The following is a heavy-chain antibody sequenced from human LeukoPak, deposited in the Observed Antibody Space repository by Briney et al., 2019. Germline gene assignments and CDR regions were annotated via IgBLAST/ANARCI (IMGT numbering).Heavy chain of an antibody. D-gene: IGHD3-3*01. J-gene: IGHJ5*02. CDR3: ARDLNKGAIFGVVNTNWFDP. CDR1: GFTFSSYS. CDR2: ISSSSSYI. Sequence: GGSLRLSCAASGFTFSSYSMNWVRQAPGKGLEWVSSISSSSSYIYYADSVKGRFTTSRDNAKNSLYLQMNSLRAEDTAVYYCARDLNKGAIFGVVNTNWFDPWGQGTLVTVSS. V-gene: IGHV3-21*01.